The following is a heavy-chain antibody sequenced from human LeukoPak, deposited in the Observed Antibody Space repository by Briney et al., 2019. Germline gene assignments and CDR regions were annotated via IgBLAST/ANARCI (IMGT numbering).Heavy chain of an antibody. J-gene: IGHJ4*02. V-gene: IGHV4-59*01. Sequence: SETLSLTCTVSGGSITSYYWTWIRQPPGKGLEWIGYIYYSGSTNYNPSLKSRVTISIDTSKNQFSLKLSSVTAADTAVYYYARVCDCTNGLGYNGDPSYFDYWGQGTLVTVSS. CDR2: IYYSGST. D-gene: IGHD2-8*01. CDR3: ARVCDCTNGLGYNGDPSYFDY. CDR1: GGSITSYY.